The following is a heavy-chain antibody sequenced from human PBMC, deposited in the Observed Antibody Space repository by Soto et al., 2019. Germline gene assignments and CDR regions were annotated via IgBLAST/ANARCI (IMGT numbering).Heavy chain of an antibody. V-gene: IGHV1-69*01. CDR1: GGTFSSYG. Sequence: QVQLVQSGAEVKKPGSSVKVSCKTSGGTFSSYGVSWVRQAPRQGLEWMGGIIPIFGTTNYAQKFQGRVTISADESTTKAYMELSSLRSQDTAVYYCARVTKRESTSPYGMDVWGQGTTVTVSS. CDR3: ARVTKRESTSPYGMDV. J-gene: IGHJ6*02. CDR2: IIPIFGTT. D-gene: IGHD3-3*01.